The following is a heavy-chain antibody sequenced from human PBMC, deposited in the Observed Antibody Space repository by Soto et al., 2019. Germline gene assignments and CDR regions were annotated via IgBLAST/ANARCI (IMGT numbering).Heavy chain of an antibody. D-gene: IGHD2-2*01. Sequence: EVQLLESGGGLVQPGGSLRLSCAASGFTFSTYTMSWVRQAPGKGLEWVSVIGGGGSSPSYVDSVQGRFTISRDNYKNTLFLQMNSLRAEDTAMYYCAKARCSTTNCYVPDYWGQGTLVTVS. V-gene: IGHV3-23*01. CDR1: GFTFSTYT. CDR2: IGGGGSSP. J-gene: IGHJ4*02. CDR3: AKARCSTTNCYVPDY.